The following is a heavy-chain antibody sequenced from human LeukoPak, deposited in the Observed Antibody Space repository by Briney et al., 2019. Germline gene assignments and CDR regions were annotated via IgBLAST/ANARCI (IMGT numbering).Heavy chain of an antibody. CDR3: ARDFITMARGFDY. D-gene: IGHD3-10*01. J-gene: IGHJ4*02. CDR1: GFTFSSYE. CDR2: ISSSGSTI. Sequence: GGSLRLSCAASGFTFSSYEMNWVRQAPGKGLEWVSYISSSGSTIYYADSVKGRFTISRDNAKNSLYLQMNSLRAEDTAVYYCARDFITMARGFDYWGQGTLVTVSS. V-gene: IGHV3-48*03.